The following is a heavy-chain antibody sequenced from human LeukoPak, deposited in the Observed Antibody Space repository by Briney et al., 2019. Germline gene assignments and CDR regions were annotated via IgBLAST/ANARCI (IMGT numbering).Heavy chain of an antibody. J-gene: IGHJ4*02. CDR1: GFTFSNYA. CDR3: ARASYYYDSSDYDYRYYFDY. D-gene: IGHD3-22*01. Sequence: PGGSLRLSCAASGFTFSNYALSWVRQAPGKGLEWVSAISGTGDATWYPDSVKGRFTISRDRSKNTVYLQMNSLRVEDTAVYYCARASYYYDSSDYDYRYYFDYWGQGTLVTVSS. V-gene: IGHV3-23*01. CDR2: ISGTGDAT.